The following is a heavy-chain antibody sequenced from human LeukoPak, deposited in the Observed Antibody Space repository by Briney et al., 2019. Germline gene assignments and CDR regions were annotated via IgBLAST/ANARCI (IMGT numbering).Heavy chain of an antibody. Sequence: ASVKVSCKASGYTFINYYIQWFRQAPGQGLECMGWISPYSGNTDYPQKLQGRVTMTTDTSTTTAYMELRSLSFDDTAVYYCARTSGVSVAGSPYYFDFWGQGTLISVSS. CDR2: ISPYSGNT. D-gene: IGHD6-19*01. J-gene: IGHJ4*02. V-gene: IGHV1-18*04. CDR1: GYTFINYY. CDR3: ARTSGVSVAGSPYYFDF.